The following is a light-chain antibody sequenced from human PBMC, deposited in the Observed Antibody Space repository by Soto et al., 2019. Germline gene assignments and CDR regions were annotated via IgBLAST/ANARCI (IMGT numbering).Light chain of an antibody. J-gene: IGKJ1*01. CDR3: QQYVNWPPWT. Sequence: EILMTQSPATLSVSPGERATLSCRASQSVSSNLAWYQQKPGQAPRLLIYGASTRATGIPARFSGSGSGTEFTLTISSLQSEDFAVYYCQQYVNWPPWTFGQRTKVEIK. CDR2: GAS. V-gene: IGKV3-15*01. CDR1: QSVSSN.